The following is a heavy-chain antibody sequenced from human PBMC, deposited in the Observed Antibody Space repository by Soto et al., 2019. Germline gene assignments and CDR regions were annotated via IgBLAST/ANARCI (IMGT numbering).Heavy chain of an antibody. Sequence: PGGSLLLSCAVSVFTFTNYEMNWVRQAPGKGLEWIAYIGVRGNTIYYADSVKGRFTISRDHAKNSLELQMNSLRADDTALYYCARESFSDAPNFFDYWGRGTKVTVSS. CDR2: IGVRGNTI. J-gene: IGHJ4*02. D-gene: IGHD3-16*01. CDR1: VFTFTNYE. V-gene: IGHV3-48*03. CDR3: ARESFSDAPNFFDY.